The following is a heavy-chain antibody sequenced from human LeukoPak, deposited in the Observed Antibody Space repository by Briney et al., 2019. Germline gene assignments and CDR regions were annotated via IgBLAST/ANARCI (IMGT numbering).Heavy chain of an antibody. J-gene: IGHJ4*02. CDR3: ASLGGGLVNRGLEKVPWYFDY. Sequence: PGGSLRLSCAASGFTVSSNYMSWVRQAPGKGLEWVSVIYSGGSTYYADSVKGRFTISRDNSKNTLYLQMNSLRAEDTAVYYCASLGGGLVNRGLEKVPWYFDYWGQGTLVTVSS. CDR1: GFTVSSNY. V-gene: IGHV3-53*01. CDR2: IYSGGST. D-gene: IGHD6-19*01.